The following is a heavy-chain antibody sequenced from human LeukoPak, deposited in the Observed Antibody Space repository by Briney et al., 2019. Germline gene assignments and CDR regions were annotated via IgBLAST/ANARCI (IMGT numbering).Heavy chain of an antibody. V-gene: IGHV3-30*18. CDR3: ANLNLNPGEDYFDY. Sequence: GRSLRLSCAASGFTFSRFGMHWVRQAPGKGLEWVAVISYDGSNKYYADSVKGRFTISRDNSKNTVYLQMNSLRAEDTTMYYCANLNLNPGEDYFDYWGQGTLVSVSS. CDR1: GFTFSRFG. J-gene: IGHJ4*02. D-gene: IGHD2-21*01. CDR2: ISYDGSNK.